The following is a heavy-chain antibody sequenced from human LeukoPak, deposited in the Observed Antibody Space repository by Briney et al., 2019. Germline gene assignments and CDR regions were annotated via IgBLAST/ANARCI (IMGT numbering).Heavy chain of an antibody. CDR3: ASFSLTGGPDFGY. Sequence: SETLSLTCTVSGGSISSGTYYWNWIRQPAGKGLEWIGRIYTSGSTNYNPSLKSRVTISVDTSKNQFSLKLSSVTAADTAVYYCASFSLTGGPDFGYWGQGTLVTVSS. D-gene: IGHD7-27*01. J-gene: IGHJ4*02. CDR1: GGSISSGTYY. CDR2: IYTSGST. V-gene: IGHV4-61*02.